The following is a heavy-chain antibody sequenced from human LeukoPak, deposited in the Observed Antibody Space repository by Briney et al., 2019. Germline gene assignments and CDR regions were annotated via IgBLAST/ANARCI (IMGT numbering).Heavy chain of an antibody. V-gene: IGHV4-34*01. J-gene: IGHJ3*02. CDR3: ARGGRRWLQLEGAFDI. D-gene: IGHD5-24*01. CDR2: INHSGST. CDR1: GGSFSGYY. Sequence: SETLSLTCAVYGGSFSGYYWSWIRQPPGKGLEWIGEINHSGSTNYNPSLKSRVTISVDTSKNQFSLKLSSVTAADTAVYYCARGGRRWLQLEGAFDIWGQGTMVTVSS.